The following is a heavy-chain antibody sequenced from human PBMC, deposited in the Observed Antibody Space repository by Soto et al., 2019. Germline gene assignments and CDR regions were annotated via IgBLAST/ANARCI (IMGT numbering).Heavy chain of an antibody. CDR2: IIPLFGTA. CDR1: GGTFNIYS. V-gene: IGHV1-69*01. D-gene: IGHD3-22*01. Sequence: QVQLVQSGADVKKPGSSVKVSCKASGGTFNIYSISWVRQAPGQGLEWMGGIIPLFGTAYYAQEFQGRFTITADESTSTAYMELSSLRSEDTAVYFCARGASTHYYDSSGYYKGPLDYWGQGTLVTVSS. CDR3: ARGASTHYYDSSGYYKGPLDY. J-gene: IGHJ4*02.